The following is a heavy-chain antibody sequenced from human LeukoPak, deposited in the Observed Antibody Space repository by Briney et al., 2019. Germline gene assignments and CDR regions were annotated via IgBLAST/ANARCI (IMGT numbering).Heavy chain of an antibody. V-gene: IGHV3-23*01. CDR2: ISGSGGST. J-gene: IGHJ4*02. CDR1: GFTFSSYA. CDR3: AKPGITKEHPFGY. D-gene: IGHD1-14*01. Sequence: GRSLRLSCAASGFTFSSYAMSWVRQAPGKGLEWVSAISGSGGSTYYADSVKGRFTISRDNYKNTLYLQMNSMRAEYTAVYYCAKPGITKEHPFGYWGQGTLVTVSS.